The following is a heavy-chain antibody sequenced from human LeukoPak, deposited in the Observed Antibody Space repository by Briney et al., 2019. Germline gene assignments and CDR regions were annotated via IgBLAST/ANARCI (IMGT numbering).Heavy chain of an antibody. CDR2: IYNDDVT. V-gene: IGHV4-4*07. D-gene: IGHD2-21*02. J-gene: IGHJ3*02. Sequence: SETLSLTCSVSGDSISNYYWNWIRQPAGKGLEWIGRIYNDDVTDYNPYLKSRVTISVNKSKNRFSLNLTSVTAADTAVYYCARVPPSGDYYDAFDTWVPGTMVTVS. CDR1: GDSISNYY. CDR3: ARVPPSGDYYDAFDT.